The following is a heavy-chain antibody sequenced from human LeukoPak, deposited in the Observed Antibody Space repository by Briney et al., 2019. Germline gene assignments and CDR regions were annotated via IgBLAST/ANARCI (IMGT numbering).Heavy chain of an antibody. J-gene: IGHJ4*02. CDR3: ARGHRYYGSGGPRRYFDY. V-gene: IGHV4-59*12. Sequence: PSETLSLTCTVSGGSITNYYWSWIRQPPGKGLEWIGFIYYSGTTNYNPSLKSRVTISVDTSKNQFSLKLSSVTAADTAVYYCARGHRYYGSGGPRRYFDYWGQGTLVTVSS. CDR1: GGSITNYY. CDR2: IYYSGTT. D-gene: IGHD3-10*01.